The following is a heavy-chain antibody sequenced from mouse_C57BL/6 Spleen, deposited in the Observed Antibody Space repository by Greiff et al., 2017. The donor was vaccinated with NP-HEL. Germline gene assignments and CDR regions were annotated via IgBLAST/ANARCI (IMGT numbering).Heavy chain of an antibody. CDR2: IYPGDGDT. V-gene: IGHV1-82*01. CDR1: GYAFSSSW. CDR3: ASTVVDWYFDV. Sequence: VQLQQSGPELVKPGASVKISCKASGYAFSSSWMNWVKQRPGKGLEWIGRIYPGDGDTNYNGKFKGKATLTADKSSSTAYMQLSSLTSEDSAVYVCASTVVDWYFDVWGTGTTVTVSS. J-gene: IGHJ1*03. D-gene: IGHD1-1*01.